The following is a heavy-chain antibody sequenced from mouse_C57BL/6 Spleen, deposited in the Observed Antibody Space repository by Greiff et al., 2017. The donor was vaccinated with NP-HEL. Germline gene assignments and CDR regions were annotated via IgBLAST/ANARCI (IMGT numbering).Heavy chain of an antibody. CDR2: IYPGDGDT. D-gene: IGHD1-1*01. CDR3: ARSPPYYGSSSFAY. Sequence: QVQLQQSGPELVKPGASVKISCKASGYAFSSSWMNWVKQRPGKGLEWIGRIYPGDGDTNYNGKFKGKATLTADKSSSTAYMQLSSLTSEDSAVYFCARSPPYYGSSSFAYWGQGTLVTVSA. J-gene: IGHJ3*01. V-gene: IGHV1-82*01. CDR1: GYAFSSSW.